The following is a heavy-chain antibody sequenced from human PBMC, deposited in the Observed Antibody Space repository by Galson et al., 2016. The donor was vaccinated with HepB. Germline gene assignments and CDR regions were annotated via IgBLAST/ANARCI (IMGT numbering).Heavy chain of an antibody. CDR3: ASHCGGDCYNNLADAFDI. V-gene: IGHV4-31*03. Sequence: TLSLTCTVSGGSISSGTYYWSWVRQHPGKGLEWIGYISYSGSTYYNPSLKSRVTISVDTSKNQFSLRLSSVTAGDTAVYFCASHCGGDCYNNLADAFDIWGRGTMVTVSS. J-gene: IGHJ3*02. D-gene: IGHD2-21*01. CDR2: ISYSGST. CDR1: GGSISSGTYY.